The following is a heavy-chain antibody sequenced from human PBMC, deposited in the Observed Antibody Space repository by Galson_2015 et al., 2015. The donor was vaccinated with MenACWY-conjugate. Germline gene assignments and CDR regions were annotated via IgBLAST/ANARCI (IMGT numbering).Heavy chain of an antibody. D-gene: IGHD2-21*02. CDR2: MNGDGSII. J-gene: IGHJ4*02. V-gene: IGHV3-74*01. Sequence: SLRLSCAGSGFIFSSHWMRWVRQLPGEGLIWVSRMNGDGSIIDYADSVKGRFTTSRDNAKNMVFLQMDRLRAEDTAVYYCVRALNGDADYWGQGTLDTVSS. CDR3: VRALNGDADY. CDR1: GFIFSSHW.